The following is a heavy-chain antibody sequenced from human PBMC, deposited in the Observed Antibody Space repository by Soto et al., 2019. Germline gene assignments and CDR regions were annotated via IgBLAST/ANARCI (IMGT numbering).Heavy chain of an antibody. J-gene: IGHJ4*02. Sequence: GGSLRLSCAASGFTFSNAWMSWVRQAPGKGLEWVGRIKSKTDGGTTDYAAPVKGRFTISRDDSKNTLYLQMNSLKTEDTAVYYCTTGPRVSSWSARDYWGQGTLVTVSS. V-gene: IGHV3-15*01. CDR3: TTGPRVSSWSARDY. CDR2: IKSKTDGGTT. CDR1: GFTFSNAW. D-gene: IGHD6-13*01.